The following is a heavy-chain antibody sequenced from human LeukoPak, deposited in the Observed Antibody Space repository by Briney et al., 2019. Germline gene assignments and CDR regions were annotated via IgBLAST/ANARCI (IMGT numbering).Heavy chain of an antibody. V-gene: IGHV3-64*01. Sequence: PGGSLRLSRAASGFTFSSYAMHWVRQAPGKGLEYVSAISSNGGSTYYANSVKGRFTISRDNSKNTLYLQMGSLRAEDMAVYYCARAPYYYGSGVDYWGQGTLVTVSS. D-gene: IGHD3-10*01. CDR3: ARAPYYYGSGVDY. CDR1: GFTFSSYA. J-gene: IGHJ4*02. CDR2: ISSNGGST.